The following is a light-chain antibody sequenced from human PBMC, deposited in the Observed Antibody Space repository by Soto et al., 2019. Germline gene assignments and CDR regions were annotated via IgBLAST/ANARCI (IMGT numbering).Light chain of an antibody. J-gene: IGKJ1*01. CDR2: MGS. Sequence: IVMTQSPLSLPVTPGEPASISCRSSQSLVHSNGYNYLDWYLQKPGQSPQVLIYMGSNRASGVPDRFSGSGSGTDFTLKISRVEAEDVGVYYCMQTLQSRTFGQGTKV. CDR1: QSLVHSNGYNY. V-gene: IGKV2-28*01. CDR3: MQTLQSRT.